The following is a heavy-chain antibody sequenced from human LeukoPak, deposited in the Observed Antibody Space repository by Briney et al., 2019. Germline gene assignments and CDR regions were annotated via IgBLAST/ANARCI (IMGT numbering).Heavy chain of an antibody. J-gene: IGHJ4*02. CDR2: IYTSGST. CDR1: GGSISTYY. CDR3: ARGYCSGARCYSGDY. V-gene: IGHV4-4*07. Sequence: SETLSLTCTVSGGSISTYYWRWLRQPAGKGREWLGRIYTSGSTDYNPSLKSRVTMSLDTSKNQFSLKLSSVTAADTAVYYCARGYCSGARCYSGDYWGQGTLVTVSS. D-gene: IGHD2-15*01.